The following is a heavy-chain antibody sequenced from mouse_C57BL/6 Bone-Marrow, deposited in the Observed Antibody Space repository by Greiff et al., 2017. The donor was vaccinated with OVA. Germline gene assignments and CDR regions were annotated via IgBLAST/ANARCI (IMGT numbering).Heavy chain of an antibody. Sequence: EVQLVESGGGLVQPGGSLSLSCAASGFTFTDYYMSWVRQPPGKALEWLGFIRNKANGYTTEYSASEKGRFTISRDTSQSILYLQMNALRAEDSATYYCASHYYSNSYAMDYWGQGTSVTVSS. CDR2: IRNKANGYTT. V-gene: IGHV7-3*01. D-gene: IGHD2-5*01. J-gene: IGHJ4*01. CDR3: ASHYYSNSYAMDY. CDR1: GFTFTDYY.